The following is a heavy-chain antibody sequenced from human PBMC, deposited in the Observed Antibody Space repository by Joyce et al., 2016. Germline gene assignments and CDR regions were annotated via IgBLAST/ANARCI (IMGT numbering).Heavy chain of an antibody. Sequence: QLQPLESGSRLLKPSQTLSLTCAVSDASVSSGSFFWRWVRQTPAKGREWIGAIYQSVNTYYNPSLAGRVSVSMDGSRNQFSLQLTSVTAADTAVYYCARGRIQLLAQNFAMGRLIDYWGQGSLVIVSS. V-gene: IGHV4-30-2*01. D-gene: IGHD5-24*01. CDR1: DASVSSGSFF. CDR2: IYQSVNT. CDR3: ARGRIQLLAQNFAMGRLIDY. J-gene: IGHJ4*02.